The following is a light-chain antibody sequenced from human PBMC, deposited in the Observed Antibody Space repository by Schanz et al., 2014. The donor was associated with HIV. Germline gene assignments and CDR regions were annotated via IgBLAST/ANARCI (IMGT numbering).Light chain of an antibody. J-gene: IGKJ4*01. CDR2: GAS. CDR3: QQYNNWPPLT. CDR1: QTISSH. V-gene: IGKV3D-15*01. Sequence: EIVLTQSPVTLSLSPGESATLSCRTSQTISSHLAWYQQIPGQAPRLLIYGASSRATGIPDRFSGSGSGTEFTLTISSLQPEDVAVYYCQQYNNWPPLTFGGGTKVEMK.